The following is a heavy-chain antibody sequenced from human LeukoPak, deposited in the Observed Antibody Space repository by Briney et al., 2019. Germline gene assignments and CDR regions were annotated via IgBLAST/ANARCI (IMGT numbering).Heavy chain of an antibody. D-gene: IGHD3-10*01. CDR1: GFTFSDYT. Sequence: GGSLRLSCAASGFTFSDYTLHWVRQGPGKGLEWVTLVSFDGKKKYYADSVKGRFTVSRDNSKNTVYLQMNSLKPEDTAVYYCAKSFTLVRERGRNWLDPWGQGTLVTVSS. J-gene: IGHJ5*02. V-gene: IGHV3-30-3*02. CDR3: AKSFTLVRERGRNWLDP. CDR2: VSFDGKKK.